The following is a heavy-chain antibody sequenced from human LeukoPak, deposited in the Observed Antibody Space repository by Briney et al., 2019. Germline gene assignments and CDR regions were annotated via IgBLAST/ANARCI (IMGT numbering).Heavy chain of an antibody. CDR1: GYSFTTRW. CDR2: VYSGDPNP. J-gene: IGHJ3*02. Sequence: GESLKISCKASGYSFTTRWIGWVRQMPGKGLEWMGIVYSGDPNPKCSPPFQGQVTISADKSMSSAYLQWSSLKASDTAMYFCARQLAPAPNAFDIWGQGTMVSVSS. D-gene: IGHD2-15*01. V-gene: IGHV5-51*01. CDR3: ARQLAPAPNAFDI.